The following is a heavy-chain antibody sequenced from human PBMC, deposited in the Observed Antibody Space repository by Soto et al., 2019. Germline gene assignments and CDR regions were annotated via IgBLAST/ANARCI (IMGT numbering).Heavy chain of an antibody. CDR1: GGSIRNVY. D-gene: IGHD2-2*01. Sequence: SETLSLTCTVSGGSIRNVYWSWIRQPPGKGLEWIGLIFHSGSAKYNPSLKSRVTISVDTSKNQFSLSLDSVTAADTAVYFCARAHAPTLPFDYWGQGTLVTVSS. V-gene: IGHV4-59*01. CDR2: IFHSGSA. J-gene: IGHJ4*01. CDR3: ARAHAPTLPFDY.